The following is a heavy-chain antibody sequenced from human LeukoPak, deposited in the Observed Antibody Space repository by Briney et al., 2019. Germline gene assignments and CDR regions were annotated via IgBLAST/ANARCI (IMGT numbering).Heavy chain of an antibody. Sequence: KAPETPSFTCTDPGGSISSYYWSSIPQPARKGLEWSGRIYISGRTNYNTSLKSLVTMSVDTSKNQFTLKLSSVTAADTAGYYCVRERGYSGYDSDSSGWYDDYWGQGTLVTFSS. CDR3: VRERGYSGYDSDSSGWYDDY. D-gene: IGHD5-12*01. J-gene: IGHJ4*02. CDR1: GGSISSYY. V-gene: IGHV4-4*07. CDR2: IYISGRT.